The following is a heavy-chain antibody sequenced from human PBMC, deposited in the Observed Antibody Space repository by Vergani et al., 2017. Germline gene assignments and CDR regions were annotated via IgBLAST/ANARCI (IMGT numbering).Heavy chain of an antibody. D-gene: IGHD6-6*01. Sequence: QVQLQQWGAGLLKPSETLSLTCAVYGGSFSGYYWSWIRQPPGKGVEWIGEINHSGSTNYNPSLKSRVTISVDTSKNQFSLKLSSVTAADTAVYYCARGSGYKYSSSSIDYWGQGTLVTVSS. CDR1: GGSFSGYY. J-gene: IGHJ4*02. V-gene: IGHV4-34*01. CDR2: INHSGST. CDR3: ARGSGYKYSSSSIDY.